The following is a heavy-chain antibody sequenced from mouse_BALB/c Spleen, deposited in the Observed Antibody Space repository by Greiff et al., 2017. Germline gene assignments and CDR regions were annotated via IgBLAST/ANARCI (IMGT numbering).Heavy chain of an antibody. CDR2: IDPENGNT. Sequence: VQLQQSGAELVRPGALVKLSCKASGFNIKDYYMHWVKQSPEQGLEWIGWIDPENGNTKYDPKFQGKASITADTSSNTTYLQLSSLTSEDTAVYYCASRWLPDYYAMDYWGQGTSVTVSS. V-gene: IGHV14-1*02. CDR1: GFNIKDYY. J-gene: IGHJ4*01. D-gene: IGHD2-3*01. CDR3: ASRWLPDYYAMDY.